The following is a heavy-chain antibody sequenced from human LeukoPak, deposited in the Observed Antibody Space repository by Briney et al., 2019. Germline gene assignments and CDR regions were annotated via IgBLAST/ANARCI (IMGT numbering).Heavy chain of an antibody. D-gene: IGHD6-13*01. CDR1: GFTFSSYW. V-gene: IGHV3-7*01. CDR2: IKYDGSEQ. CDR3: KSGGAAPGNFDY. Sequence: GGSLKLSLPASGFTFSSYWMSWMRKAPGKGLQWVANIKYDGSEQYYVDSVKGRFTISRDNAKNSLYLQMNSLGVEDTAVYYCKSGGAAPGNFDYWGQGALVTVSS. J-gene: IGHJ4*02.